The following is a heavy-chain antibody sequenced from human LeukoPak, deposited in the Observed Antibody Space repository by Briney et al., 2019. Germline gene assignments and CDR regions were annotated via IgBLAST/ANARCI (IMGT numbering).Heavy chain of an antibody. CDR2: IIPIFGTA. J-gene: IGHJ4*02. V-gene: IGHV1-69*13. Sequence: SVKVSCKASGGTFGSYAISWVRQAPGQGLEWMGGIIPIFGTANYAQKFQGRVAITADESTSTAYMELSSLRSEDTAVYYCAKDDFWSGDEGPHGRDYWGQGTLVTVSS. CDR3: AKDDFWSGDEGPHGRDY. CDR1: GGTFGSYA. D-gene: IGHD3-3*01.